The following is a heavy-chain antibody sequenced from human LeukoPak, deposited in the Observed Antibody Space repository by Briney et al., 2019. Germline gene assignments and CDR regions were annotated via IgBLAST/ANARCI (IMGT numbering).Heavy chain of an antibody. J-gene: IGHJ3*02. V-gene: IGHV3-7*01. CDR1: GFTFSRYW. CDR3: ARGYSNYGYTFDI. CDR2: IKEDGSEK. D-gene: IGHD4-11*01. Sequence: GGSLRLSCAAAGFTFSRYWMSWVRQATGKGLECVAKIKEDGSEKHYVDSVKGRFTISRDNAKKSLYLQMNSLRAEDTAVYYCARGYSNYGYTFDIWGQGTMVTVSS.